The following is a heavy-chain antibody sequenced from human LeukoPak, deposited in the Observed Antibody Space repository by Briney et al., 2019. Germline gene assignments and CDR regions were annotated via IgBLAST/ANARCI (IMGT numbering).Heavy chain of an antibody. D-gene: IGHD6-13*01. CDR1: GGSISSYY. CDR2: IYTSGST. Sequence: PSDTLSLTCTVSGGSISSYYWSWLRQPAGKGLEWIGRIYTSGSTNYNPSLKSRVTISVDKSKNQFPLKLSSVTAADTAVYYCARAYSSPQGAYYYYMDVWGKGTTVTVSS. J-gene: IGHJ6*03. V-gene: IGHV4-4*07. CDR3: ARAYSSPQGAYYYYMDV.